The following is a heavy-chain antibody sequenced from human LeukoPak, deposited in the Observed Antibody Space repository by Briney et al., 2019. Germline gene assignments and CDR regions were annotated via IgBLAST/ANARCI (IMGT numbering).Heavy chain of an antibody. Sequence: QPGGTLRLSCAASGFSLSSYGMSWGRQAPRKGLEWVSAISVLLGNTSSPDSFKGRFTISRDNSKNTLYLQIISLMFEDTAAYYLAKSMREYDSVTGYWPFDDWGQGTLVTVSS. V-gene: IGHV3-23*01. J-gene: IGHJ4*02. CDR3: AKSMREYDSVTGYWPFDD. D-gene: IGHD3/OR15-3a*01. CDR2: ISVLLGNT. CDR1: GFSLSSYG.